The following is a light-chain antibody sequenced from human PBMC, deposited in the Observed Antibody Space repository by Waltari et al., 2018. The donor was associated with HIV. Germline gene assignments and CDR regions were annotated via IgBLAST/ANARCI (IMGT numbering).Light chain of an antibody. J-gene: IGLJ3*02. CDR2: GAD. CDR3: CVHMGHGAVV. V-gene: IGLV8-61*01. CDR1: SGPASQTSF. Sequence: QNVVTQEPPFSVSPGGTVTRSYGFNSGPASQTSFPSWYQQTPGQAPRTLGYGADFVDFLVADHLSDSILGDKGALTSTGAQEEDDSDDECCVHMGHGAVVFGGGTELTVL.